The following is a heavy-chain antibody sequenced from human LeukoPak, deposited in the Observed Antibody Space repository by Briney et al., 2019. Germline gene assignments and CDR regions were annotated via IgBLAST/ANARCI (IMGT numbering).Heavy chain of an antibody. J-gene: IGHJ4*02. CDR2: IYHSGST. V-gene: IGHV4-39*01. CDR3: ARQGGLRLFDY. Sequence: SETLSLTCTVSGGSISSSSYYWGWIRQPPGKGLEWIGSIYHSGSTYYNPSLKSRVTISVDTSKNQFSLKLSSVTAADTAVYYCARQGGLRLFDYWGQGTLVTVSS. D-gene: IGHD5-12*01. CDR1: GGSISSSSYY.